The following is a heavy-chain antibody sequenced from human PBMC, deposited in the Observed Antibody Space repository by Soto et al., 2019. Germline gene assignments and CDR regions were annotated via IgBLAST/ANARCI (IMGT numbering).Heavy chain of an antibody. D-gene: IGHD4-17*01. CDR2: IDSGGST. CDR1: GFSVSSSY. Sequence: EVQLVESGGGLVQPGGSLRLSCAASGFSVSSSYMNWVRQAPGKGLEWVSVIDSGGSTDHADSVKGRFTISTDNSKNTVLLQMNSLRAEDTAVYYCATILTTMTTEEHYYYGFDVWGQGTTVTVSS. J-gene: IGHJ6*02. V-gene: IGHV3-66*01. CDR3: ATILTTMTTEEHYYYGFDV.